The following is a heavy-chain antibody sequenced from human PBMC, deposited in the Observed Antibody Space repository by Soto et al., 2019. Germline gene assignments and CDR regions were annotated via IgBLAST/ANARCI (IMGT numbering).Heavy chain of an antibody. V-gene: IGHV4-30-4*01. D-gene: IGHD6-13*01. Sequence: QVQLQESGPGLVKPSQTLSLTCTVSGGSIRSGDYYWSWIRQPPGKGLEWIGYIYYSGSTDYNPSLKRRVIVSVDTSKNQFSLRLRSVTAADTAEYYCAIVGLAAAGYYYAMDVWGQGTTVTVSS. CDR3: AIVGLAAAGYYYAMDV. J-gene: IGHJ6*02. CDR1: GGSIRSGDYY. CDR2: IYYSGST.